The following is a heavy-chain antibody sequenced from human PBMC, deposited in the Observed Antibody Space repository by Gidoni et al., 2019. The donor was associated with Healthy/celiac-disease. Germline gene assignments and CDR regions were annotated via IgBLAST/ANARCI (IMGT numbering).Heavy chain of an antibody. CDR2: INHSGST. Sequence: QVQLQQWGAGLLKPSETLSLTCAVYGGSFSGYYWSWFRQPPGKGLEWIGEINHSGSTNYNPSLKSRVTISVDTSKNQFSLKVSSVTAADTAVYYCARGGGPRWFDPWGQGTLVTVSS. V-gene: IGHV4-34*01. J-gene: IGHJ5*02. CDR1: GGSFSGYY. CDR3: ARGGGPRWFDP.